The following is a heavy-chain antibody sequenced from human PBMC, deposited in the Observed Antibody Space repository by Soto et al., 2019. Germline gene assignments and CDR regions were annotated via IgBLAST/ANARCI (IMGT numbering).Heavy chain of an antibody. Sequence: SVKVSCKASGGTFSSYAISWVRQAPGQGLEWMGGIIPIFGTANYAQKFQGRVTITADESTSTAYMELSSLRSEDTAVYYCAKAYYYDSSGYFNWFDPWGQGTLVTVSS. CDR1: GGTFSSYA. J-gene: IGHJ5*02. D-gene: IGHD3-22*01. CDR2: IIPIFGTA. CDR3: AKAYYYDSSGYFNWFDP. V-gene: IGHV1-69*13.